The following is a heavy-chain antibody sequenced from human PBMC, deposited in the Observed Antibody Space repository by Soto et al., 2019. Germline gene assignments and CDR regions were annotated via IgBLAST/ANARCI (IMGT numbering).Heavy chain of an antibody. CDR2: ISSTGSKT. CDR3: AREPKPFLTGYYDL. CDR1: GFSMTNHA. J-gene: IGHJ4*02. D-gene: IGHD3-9*01. Sequence: GGSLRLSCVVSGFSMTNHALTWVRQAPGKGLEWVSSISSTGSKTYYADSIKGRFTISRDNSKNTVFLQMNSLRPDDMAFYFCAREPKPFLTGYYDLWGQGTLVTVSS. V-gene: IGHV3-23*01.